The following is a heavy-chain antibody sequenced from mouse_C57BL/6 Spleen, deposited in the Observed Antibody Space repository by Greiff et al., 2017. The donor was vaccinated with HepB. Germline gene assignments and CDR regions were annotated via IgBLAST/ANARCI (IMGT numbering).Heavy chain of an antibody. CDR1: GYTFTSYW. Sequence: QVQLKQPGAELVKPGASVKMSCKASGYTFTSYWITWVKQRPGQGLEWIGDIYPGSGSTNYNEKFKSKATLTVDTSSSTAYMQLSSLTSEDSAVYYCARTSYYDYDEGAWFAYWGQGTLVTVSA. CDR3: ARTSYYDYDEGAWFAY. CDR2: IYPGSGST. J-gene: IGHJ3*01. D-gene: IGHD2-4*01. V-gene: IGHV1-55*01.